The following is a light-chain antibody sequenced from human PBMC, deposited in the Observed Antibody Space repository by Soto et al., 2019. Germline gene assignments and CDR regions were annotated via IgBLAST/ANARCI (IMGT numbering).Light chain of an antibody. V-gene: IGLV2-14*01. J-gene: IGLJ1*01. Sequence: QSALTQPASVSGSPGQSITISCTGTSSDVGGYNYVSWYQQHPGKAPKLMIYEVSNRPSGVSNRFSGSKSGNTASLTISRRQAEDEADDYCSSYTSSSTLPYVFGTGTKLTVL. CDR3: SSYTSSSTLPYV. CDR1: SSDVGGYNY. CDR2: EVS.